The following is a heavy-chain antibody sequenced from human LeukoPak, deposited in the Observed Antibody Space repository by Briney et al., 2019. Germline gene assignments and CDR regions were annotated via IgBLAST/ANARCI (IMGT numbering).Heavy chain of an antibody. CDR1: GFTFSSYG. Sequence: PGGSLRLSCAASGFTFSSYGMHWVRQAPGKGLGWVAFIRYDGSNKYYADSVKGRFTISRDNSKNTLYLQMNSLRAEDTAVYYCAKLWFGEFNDAFDIWGQGTMVTVSS. D-gene: IGHD3-10*01. V-gene: IGHV3-30*02. J-gene: IGHJ3*02. CDR2: IRYDGSNK. CDR3: AKLWFGEFNDAFDI.